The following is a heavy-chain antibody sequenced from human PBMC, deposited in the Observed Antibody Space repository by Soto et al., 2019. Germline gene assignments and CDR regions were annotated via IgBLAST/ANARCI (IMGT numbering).Heavy chain of an antibody. J-gene: IGHJ4*02. CDR2: IWYDGSNK. V-gene: IGHV3-33*01. Sequence: GGSLRLSCAASGFTFSTYGMHWVRQAPGKGLEWVAVIWYDGSNKYYADSVKGRFTISRDNSKNTLYLQMNSLRAEDTAVYYCAREDDYVWGSYRTRGAFDYWGQGTLVTVSS. CDR3: AREDDYVWGSYRTRGAFDY. CDR1: GFTFSTYG. D-gene: IGHD3-16*02.